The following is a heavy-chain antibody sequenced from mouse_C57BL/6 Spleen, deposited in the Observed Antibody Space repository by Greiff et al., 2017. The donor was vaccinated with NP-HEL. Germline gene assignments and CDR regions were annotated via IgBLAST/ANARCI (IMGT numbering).Heavy chain of an antibody. CDR2: IDPETGGT. J-gene: IGHJ1*03. V-gene: IGHV1-15*01. CDR1: GYTFTDYE. CDR3: TRKVYFDV. Sequence: QVQLQQSGAELVRPGASVTLSCKASGYTFTDYEMHWVKQTPVHGLEWIGAIDPETGGTAYNQKFKGKAILTADKSSSTAYMELRSLTSEDSAVEYCTRKVYFDVWGTGTTVTVST.